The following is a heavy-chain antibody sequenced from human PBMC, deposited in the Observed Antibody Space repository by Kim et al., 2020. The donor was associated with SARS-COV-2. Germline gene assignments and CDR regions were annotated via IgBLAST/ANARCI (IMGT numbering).Heavy chain of an antibody. Sequence: NDSAVSVRSRITINTDTSQNQFSLQLSSMTPEDTAVYYCVRRISNGWYDHWGQGALVTVSS. D-gene: IGHD3-22*01. CDR2: N. CDR3: VRRISNGWYDH. V-gene: IGHV6-1*01. J-gene: IGHJ5*02.